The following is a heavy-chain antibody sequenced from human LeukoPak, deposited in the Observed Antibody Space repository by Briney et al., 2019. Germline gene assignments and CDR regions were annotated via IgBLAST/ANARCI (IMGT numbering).Heavy chain of an antibody. Sequence: SGPTLVKPTQTLTLSCTFSGFSLSSRGVGVGWIRQPPGKTPVWLTLIYWNADEHYSPSLKPRLTITKDTSKNQVVLTMTNMDPVDTATYYCARRLGQQVTAFDYWGQGTLVTVSS. CDR1: GFSLSSRGVG. CDR2: IYWNADE. J-gene: IGHJ4*02. CDR3: ARRLGQQVTAFDY. D-gene: IGHD6-13*01. V-gene: IGHV2-5*01.